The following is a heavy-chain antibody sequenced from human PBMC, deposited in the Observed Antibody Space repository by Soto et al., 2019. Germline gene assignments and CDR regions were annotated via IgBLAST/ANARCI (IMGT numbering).Heavy chain of an antibody. J-gene: IGHJ4*02. CDR1: GGSFSGYY. V-gene: IGHV4-34*01. D-gene: IGHD6-13*01. CDR3: ARAQTYSSSWYVFDY. CDR2: INHSGST. Sequence: SETLSLTCAVYGGSFSGYYWSWIRQPPGKGLEWIGEINHSGSTNYNPSLKSRVTISVDTSKNQFSLKLSSVTAADTAVYYCARAQTYSSSWYVFDYWGQGTLVIVSS.